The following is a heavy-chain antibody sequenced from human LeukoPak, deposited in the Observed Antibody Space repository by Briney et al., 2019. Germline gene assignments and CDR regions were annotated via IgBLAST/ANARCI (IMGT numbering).Heavy chain of an antibody. V-gene: IGHV4-30-2*01. Sequence: PSETLSLTCVVSGDSISSGAYSWSWIRQPPGKGLEWIGYIFHTGSTFYNPSLKSRVTISVDNSKNQFSLRLGSVTAADTAVYYCARELWFANAPGSWLDHWGQGALATVSS. CDR3: ARELWFANAPGSWLDH. J-gene: IGHJ5*02. D-gene: IGHD2-21*01. CDR2: IFHTGST. CDR1: GDSISSGAYS.